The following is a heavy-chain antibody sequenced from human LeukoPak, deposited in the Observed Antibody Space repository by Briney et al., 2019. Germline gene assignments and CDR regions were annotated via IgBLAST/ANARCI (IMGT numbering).Heavy chain of an antibody. Sequence: PGGSLRLSCAASGFTFTNYWMTWVRQAPGKGLEWVANIKEDGREKYYVESVKGRFTISRDNAKNSLYLQMDSLRAEDTAVYYCARDARRLYYDILPGQSYDRRFDPWGQGTLVTVSS. CDR1: GFTFTNYW. CDR3: ARDARRLYYDILPGQSYDRRFDP. V-gene: IGHV3-7*01. D-gene: IGHD3-9*01. CDR2: IKEDGREK. J-gene: IGHJ5*02.